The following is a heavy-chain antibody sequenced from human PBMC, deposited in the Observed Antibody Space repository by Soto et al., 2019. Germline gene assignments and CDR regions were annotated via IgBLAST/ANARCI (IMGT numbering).Heavy chain of an antibody. D-gene: IGHD3-10*01. J-gene: IGHJ4*02. CDR3: ARDGGFGELKY. CDR1: GDTFSGYP. V-gene: IGHV1-69*18. Sequence: QVLLVQSGAELKKPGSSVKVSCKASGDTFSGYPINWVRQAPGEGLEWMGRIIPAFGTTNDAQRFEGRVTFTADESTNTAYMELRGLLSEDTAVYYCARDGGFGELKYWGPGTLVTVSS. CDR2: IIPAFGTT.